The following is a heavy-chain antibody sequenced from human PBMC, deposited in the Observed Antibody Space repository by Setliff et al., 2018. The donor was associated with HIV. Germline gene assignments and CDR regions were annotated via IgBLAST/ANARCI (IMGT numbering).Heavy chain of an antibody. V-gene: IGHV3-7*01. CDR1: GFDFSTYW. J-gene: IGHJ3*02. CDR3: ARPMGIGRHPVDGQRDAFDI. D-gene: IGHD6-19*01. CDR2: IKLPGSEK. Sequence: GGSLRLSCEGTGFDFSTYWMSWVRQAPGKGLEWVANIKLPGSEKYYVGSVTGRFTISRDDAKNSLYLQMNSLRVEDTAVYYCARPMGIGRHPVDGQRDAFDIWGQGTIVTVSS.